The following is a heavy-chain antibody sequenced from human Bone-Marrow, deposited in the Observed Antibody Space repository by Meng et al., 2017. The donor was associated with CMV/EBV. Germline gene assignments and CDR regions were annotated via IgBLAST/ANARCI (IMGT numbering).Heavy chain of an antibody. D-gene: IGHD2-2*01. Sequence: GESLKISCPASGFTFGDYAMSWVRQAPGKGREWVGFIRSTAYGGTTEYAASVKSRFTISRDDSKSIAHLQMNSLKTEDTAVYYCTRDPLRPAAGGYYYYYGMDVWGQGTTVTVSS. J-gene: IGHJ6*02. CDR1: GFTFGDYA. CDR3: TRDPLRPAAGGYYYYYGMDV. V-gene: IGHV3-49*04. CDR2: IRSTAYGGTT.